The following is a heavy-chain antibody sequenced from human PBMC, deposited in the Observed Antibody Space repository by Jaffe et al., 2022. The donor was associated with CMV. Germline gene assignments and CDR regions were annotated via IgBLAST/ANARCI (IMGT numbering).Heavy chain of an antibody. CDR1: GYTFTNYL. CDR3: ARELPGSFYFDF. D-gene: IGHD3-9*01. Sequence: QVQLVQSGAEVKQPGASIKVSCKASGYTFTNYLIHWVRQAPGQGLEWIGIISPRSGYLKYAQKFQGRVTVASDTSTSTVYMDLSRLASEDTATYYCARELPGSFYFDFWGQGTLVAVSS. J-gene: IGHJ4*02. V-gene: IGHV1-46*01. CDR2: ISPRSGYL.